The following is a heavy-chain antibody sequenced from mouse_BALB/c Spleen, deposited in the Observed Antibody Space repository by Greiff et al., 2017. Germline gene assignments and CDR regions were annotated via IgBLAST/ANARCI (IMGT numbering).Heavy chain of an antibody. V-gene: IGHV5-17*02. CDR3: ARGGFYDYPFAY. CDR1: GFTFSSFG. J-gene: IGHJ3*01. Sequence: EVQLVESGGGLVQPGGSRKLSCAASGFTFSSFGMHWVRQAPEKGLEWVAYISSGSSTIYYADTVKGRFTISRDNPKNTLFLQMTSLRSEDTAMYYCARGGFYDYPFAYWGQGTLVTVSA. D-gene: IGHD2-4*01. CDR2: ISSGSSTI.